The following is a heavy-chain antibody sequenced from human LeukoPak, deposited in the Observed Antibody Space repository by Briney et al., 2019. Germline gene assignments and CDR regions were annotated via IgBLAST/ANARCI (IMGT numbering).Heavy chain of an antibody. V-gene: IGHV3-48*01. CDR3: ARGVGATDLDY. CDR1: GFTFSSYS. Sequence: GGSLRLSCVAPGFTFSSYSMNWVRQAPGKWLEWVSYISSSSSTIYYADSVKGRFTISRDNAKNSLYLQMNSLRAEDTAVYYCARGVGATDLDYWGQGTLVTVSS. D-gene: IGHD1-26*01. J-gene: IGHJ4*02. CDR2: ISSSSSTI.